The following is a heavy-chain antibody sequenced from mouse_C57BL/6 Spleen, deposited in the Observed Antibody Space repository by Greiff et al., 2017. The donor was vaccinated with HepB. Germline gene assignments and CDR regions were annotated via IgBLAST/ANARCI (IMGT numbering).Heavy chain of an antibody. V-gene: IGHV5-4*01. CDR1: GFTFSSSA. J-gene: IGHJ3*01. CDR3: ARGANWFAY. CDR2: ISDGGSYT. Sequence: EVQLVESGGGLVKPGGSLKLSCAASGFTFSSSAMSWVRQTPEKRLEWVATISDGGSYTYYPDNVTGRFTISRDNAKNNLYLQMSHLKSEDTAMYYCARGANWFAYWGQGTLVTVSA. D-gene: IGHD3-1*01.